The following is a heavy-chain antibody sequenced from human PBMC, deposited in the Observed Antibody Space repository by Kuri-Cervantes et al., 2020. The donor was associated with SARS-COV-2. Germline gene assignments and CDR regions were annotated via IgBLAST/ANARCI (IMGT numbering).Heavy chain of an antibody. CDR1: GFTFSSYA. D-gene: IGHD6-13*01. CDR2: IYSGGST. J-gene: IGHJ4*02. V-gene: IGHV3-53*01. Sequence: GGSLRLSCAASGFTFSSYAMSWVRQAPGKGLEWVSVIYSGGSTYYADSVKGRFTISRDNTKNTLYLQMNSLRAEDTAVYYCARVVGYSSSWYYFDYWGQGTLVTVSS. CDR3: ARVVGYSSSWYYFDY.